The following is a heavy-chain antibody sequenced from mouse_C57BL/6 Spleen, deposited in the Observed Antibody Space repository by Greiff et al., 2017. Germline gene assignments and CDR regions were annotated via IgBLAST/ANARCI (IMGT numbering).Heavy chain of an antibody. CDR2: ISRGSSTI. J-gene: IGHJ4*01. V-gene: IGHV5-17*01. CDR1: GFTFSDYG. Sequence: EVKLMESGGGLVKPGGSLKLSCAASGFTFSDYGMHWVRQAPEKGLEWVAYISRGSSTIYYADPVKGRFTLSRDNAKNTLFLQMTSLRAEDTAMYDCARKLVYAMDYWGQGTSVTVSS. D-gene: IGHD4-1*01. CDR3: ARKLVYAMDY.